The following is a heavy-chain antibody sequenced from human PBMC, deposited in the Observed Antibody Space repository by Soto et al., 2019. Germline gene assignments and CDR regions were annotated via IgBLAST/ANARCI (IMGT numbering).Heavy chain of an antibody. V-gene: IGHV2-26*01. CDR1: GFSLSNARMG. CDR2: IFSNDEK. CDR3: ARTYYDFWSGYPYYYYGMDV. Sequence: SGPTLVNPTETLTLTCTVSGFSLSNARMGVSWIRQPPGKALEWLAHIFSNDEKSYSTSLKSRLTISKDTSKSQVVLTMTNMDPVDTATYYCARTYYDFWSGYPYYYYGMDVWGQGTTVTVSS. J-gene: IGHJ6*02. D-gene: IGHD3-3*01.